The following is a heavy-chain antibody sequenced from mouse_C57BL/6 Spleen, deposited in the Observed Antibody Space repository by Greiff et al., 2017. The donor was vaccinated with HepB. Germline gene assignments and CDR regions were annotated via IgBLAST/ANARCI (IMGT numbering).Heavy chain of an antibody. Sequence: QVQLQQPGAELVKPGASVKLSCKASGYTFTSYWMHWVKQRPGQGLEWIGMIHPNSGSTNYNEKFKSKATLTVDKSSSTAYMQLSSLTSEDSAVYYCARWGTTVVASYYFDYWGQGTTLTVSS. CDR1: GYTFTSYW. CDR2: IHPNSGST. CDR3: ARWGTTVVASYYFDY. V-gene: IGHV1-64*01. D-gene: IGHD1-1*01. J-gene: IGHJ2*01.